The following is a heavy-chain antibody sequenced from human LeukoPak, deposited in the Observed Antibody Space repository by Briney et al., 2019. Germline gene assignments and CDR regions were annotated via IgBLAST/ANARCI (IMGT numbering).Heavy chain of an antibody. D-gene: IGHD1-26*01. CDR1: GGSINSHY. Sequence: SETLSLTCTISGGSINSHYWSWLRQPPGKGLEWIGFIYYSGSTNYNPSLKSRVTISIDTSKNQFSLKLSSVTAADTAVYYCAGHLPRVGADRKGAFDIWGQGTMVTVSS. J-gene: IGHJ3*02. V-gene: IGHV4-59*08. CDR2: IYYSGST. CDR3: AGHLPRVGADRKGAFDI.